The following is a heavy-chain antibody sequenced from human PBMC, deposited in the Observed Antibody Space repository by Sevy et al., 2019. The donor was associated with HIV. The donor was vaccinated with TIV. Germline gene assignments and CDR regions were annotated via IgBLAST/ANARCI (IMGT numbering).Heavy chain of an antibody. V-gene: IGHV1-18*01. D-gene: IGHD3-22*01. J-gene: IGHJ5*02. CDR2: ISAYNGNT. CDR3: ARDPQTYYYDSSGYYANWFDA. CDR1: GYTFTSYG. Sequence: ASVKVSCKASGYTFTSYGISWVRQAPGQGLEWMGWISAYNGNTNYAQKLQGRVTMTTDTSTSTAYMELRSLRSDDTAVYYCARDPQTYYYDSSGYYANWFDAWGQGTLVTVSS.